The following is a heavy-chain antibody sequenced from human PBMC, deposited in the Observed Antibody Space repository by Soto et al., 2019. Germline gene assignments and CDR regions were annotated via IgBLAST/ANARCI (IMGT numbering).Heavy chain of an antibody. V-gene: IGHV3-53*01. Sequence: GGSLRLSCAASGFSISTNYMSWVRQAPGKGLKWVSLINSAGTPYYADSVKGRFTVSRDTSKNTLYLQMSSLRVEDTAVYYCTREKSTMTRGVRYGMDVWGQGTTVTVSS. CDR2: INSAGTP. D-gene: IGHD3-10*01. J-gene: IGHJ6*02. CDR1: GFSISTNY. CDR3: TREKSTMTRGVRYGMDV.